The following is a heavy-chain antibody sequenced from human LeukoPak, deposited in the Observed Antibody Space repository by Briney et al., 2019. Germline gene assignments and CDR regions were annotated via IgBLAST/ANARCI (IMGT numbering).Heavy chain of an antibody. CDR2: IRYDGSNK. CDR3: AKDLRSLWFGERGFAFDI. CDR1: GFTFSSYG. Sequence: GGPLRLSCAASGFTFSSYGMHWVRQAPGKGLEWVAFIRYDGSNKYYADSVKGRFTISRDNSKNTLYLQMNSLRAEDTAVYYYAKDLRSLWFGERGFAFDIWGQGTMVTVSS. V-gene: IGHV3-30*02. D-gene: IGHD3-10*01. J-gene: IGHJ3*02.